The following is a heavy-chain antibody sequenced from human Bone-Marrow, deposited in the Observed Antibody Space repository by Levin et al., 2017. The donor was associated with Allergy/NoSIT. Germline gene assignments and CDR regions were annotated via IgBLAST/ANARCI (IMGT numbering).Heavy chain of an antibody. CDR1: GFVFDTYG. CDR3: AGDLTMYGEVTYGMDV. V-gene: IGHV3-30*03. CDR2: ISYDGKTK. J-gene: IGHJ6*02. Sequence: GGSLRLSCGGSGFVFDTYGIHWVRQAPGKGLEWVAVISYDGKTKYYADSVNGRFTISRDDSKNTAYLQMNSLRHDDTAVYHCAGDLTMYGEVTYGMDVWGQGTTVTVSS. D-gene: IGHD3-3*01.